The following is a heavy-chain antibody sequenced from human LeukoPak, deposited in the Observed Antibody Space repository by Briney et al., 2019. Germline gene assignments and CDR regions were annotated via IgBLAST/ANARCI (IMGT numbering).Heavy chain of an antibody. CDR3: ARVRYRLAETYIDY. D-gene: IGHD3-16*01. J-gene: IGHJ4*02. CDR2: INPNSGDT. Sequence: ASVKVSCKASGYTFTAYYMHWVRQAPGQGLEWMGWINPNSGDTNYAQKLQGRVTMTRDTSISTAYMELSRLRSDDTAVYYCARVRYRLAETYIDYWGQGTLVTVSS. CDR1: GYTFTAYY. V-gene: IGHV1-2*02.